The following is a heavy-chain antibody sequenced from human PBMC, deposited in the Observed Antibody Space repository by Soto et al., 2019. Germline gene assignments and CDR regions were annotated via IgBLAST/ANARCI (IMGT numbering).Heavy chain of an antibody. D-gene: IGHD4-4*01. Sequence: ELQVVESGGGLVQPGGSLRLSCAASGFGFSAYWMHWVRQAPGKGLVWVSSIKTDGSSTTYADSVKGRFTISRDNAKNTLHLQMNSLRADDTAVYYCARDDYRALYLWGPGTVVTVSS. V-gene: IGHV3-74*01. CDR3: ARDDYRALYL. J-gene: IGHJ3*01. CDR1: GFGFSAYW. CDR2: IKTDGSST.